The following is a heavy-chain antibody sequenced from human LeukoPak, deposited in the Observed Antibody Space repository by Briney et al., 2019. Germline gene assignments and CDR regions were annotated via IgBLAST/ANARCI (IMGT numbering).Heavy chain of an antibody. CDR2: ISYDGSNK. J-gene: IGHJ4*02. Sequence: GGSLRLSCAASGFTFSSYGMHWVRQAPGKGLEWVAVISYDGSNKYYADSVKGRFTISRDNSKNTLYLQMNSLRAEDTAVYYCAKDRVTIFGVGPDYWGQGTLVTVSS. D-gene: IGHD3-3*01. V-gene: IGHV3-30*18. CDR1: GFTFSSYG. CDR3: AKDRVTIFGVGPDY.